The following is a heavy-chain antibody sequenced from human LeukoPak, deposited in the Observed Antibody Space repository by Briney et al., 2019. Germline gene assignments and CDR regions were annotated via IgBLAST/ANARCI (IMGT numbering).Heavy chain of an antibody. CDR1: GFTFSSYW. J-gene: IGHJ3*02. CDR2: IKEDGVEK. CDR3: ARKYSSSWFEYAFDI. D-gene: IGHD6-13*01. Sequence: PGGSLRLSCAVSGFTFSSYWMSWVRQAPGKGLEWVANIKEDGVEKYYVDSVKGRFTISRDNTKNSLFLQMNSLRAEDTAVYYCARKYSSSWFEYAFDIWGQGTMVTVSS. V-gene: IGHV3-7*01.